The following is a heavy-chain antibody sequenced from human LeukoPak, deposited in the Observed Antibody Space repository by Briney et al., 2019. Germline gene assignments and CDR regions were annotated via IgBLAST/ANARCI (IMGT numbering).Heavy chain of an antibody. CDR2: INHSGST. CDR3: ARGDYGDYVSNWFDP. V-gene: IGHV4-34*01. Sequence: SETLSLTCAVYGGSLSGYYWSWIRQPPGKGLEWIGEINHSGSTNYNPSLKSRVTISVDTSKNQFSLKLSSVTAADTAVYYCARGDYGDYVSNWFDPWGQGTLVTISS. D-gene: IGHD4-17*01. CDR1: GGSLSGYY. J-gene: IGHJ5*02.